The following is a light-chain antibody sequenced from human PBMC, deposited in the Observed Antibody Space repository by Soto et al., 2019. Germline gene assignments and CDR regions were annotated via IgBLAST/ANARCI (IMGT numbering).Light chain of an antibody. CDR1: QRVLYTSNNKNY. V-gene: IGKV4-1*01. CDR2: WAS. J-gene: IGKJ3*01. Sequence: DIVMTQSPDSLAVSLGERATINCKSSQRVLYTSNNKNYLAWYQQKPAQPPKLLIYWASTRESGVPDRFSGSGSGTDFTLNLSSLQAEDVAIYYCQQYYNTPFTFGHGTNVDIK. CDR3: QQYYNTPFT.